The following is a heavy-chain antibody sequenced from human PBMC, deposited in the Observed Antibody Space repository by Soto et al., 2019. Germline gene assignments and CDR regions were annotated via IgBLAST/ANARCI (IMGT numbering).Heavy chain of an antibody. J-gene: IGHJ6*04. CDR2: ISAYNGNT. V-gene: IGHV1-18*01. Sequence: ASVKVSCKSSGYTFTSYGISWVRQAPGQGLEWMGWISAYNGNTNYAQKLQGRVNMTTDTSTSTAYMELRSLRSDDTAVYYCAREGYYDSSGYYNYYGMDVWGKGTTVTVSS. CDR1: GYTFTSYG. D-gene: IGHD3-22*01. CDR3: AREGYYDSSGYYNYYGMDV.